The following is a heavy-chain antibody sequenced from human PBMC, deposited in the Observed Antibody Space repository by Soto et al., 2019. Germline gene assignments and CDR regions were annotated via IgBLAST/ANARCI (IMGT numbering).Heavy chain of an antibody. CDR1: GYTFTSYG. CDR2: ISAYNGNT. CDR3: ANQIQYYYDRSGQTGWFDP. V-gene: IGHV1-18*01. D-gene: IGHD3-22*01. Sequence: ASVKVSCKASGYTFTSYGISWVRQAPGQGLEWMGWISAYNGNTNYAQKLQGRVTMTTDTSTSTAYMELRSLRSDDTAVYYCANQIQYYYDRSGQTGWFDPWGQGTLVTVSS. J-gene: IGHJ5*02.